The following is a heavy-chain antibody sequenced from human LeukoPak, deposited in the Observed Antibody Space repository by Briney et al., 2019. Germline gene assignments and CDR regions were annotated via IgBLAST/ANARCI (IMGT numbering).Heavy chain of an antibody. J-gene: IGHJ3*02. D-gene: IGHD2-2*01. Sequence: GASVKVSCKASGYTFTSYAMNWVRQAPGQGLEWMGWINTNTGNPTYAQGFTGRFVFSLDTSVSTAYLQISSLKAEDTAVYYCARGIPPYCSSTSCYYAPFDIWGQGTMVTVSS. CDR2: INTNTGNP. CDR1: GYTFTSYA. CDR3: ARGIPPYCSSTSCYYAPFDI. V-gene: IGHV7-4-1*02.